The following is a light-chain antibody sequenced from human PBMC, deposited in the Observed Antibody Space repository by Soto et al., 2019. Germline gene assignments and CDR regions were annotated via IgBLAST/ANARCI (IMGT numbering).Light chain of an antibody. J-gene: IGKJ1*01. CDR3: QVRSNWPTWT. V-gene: IGKV3D-20*02. CDR2: DAS. CDR1: ENIGSDY. Sequence: VLPKSNDTISVTPFEIAQIYFLSIENIGSDYLAWYQHKPGQPPSLLIFDASSRAPGIPARFSGGGSGTDFTLTISSLEPEDFAVYYCQVRSNWPTWTCGKG.